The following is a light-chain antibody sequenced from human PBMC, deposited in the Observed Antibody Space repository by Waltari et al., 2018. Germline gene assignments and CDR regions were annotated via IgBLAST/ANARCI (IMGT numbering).Light chain of an antibody. V-gene: IGKV4-1*01. CDR3: QQYYSPPWT. CDR2: WAS. J-gene: IGKJ1*01. Sequence: DIVMTQSPDSLAVSLGERATINCKSSQSVLYTSNNKNYLAWYQQKQGQPPKLLFYWASARDSGVPDRFSGSGSGTDFTLTISGLQAEDVAVYYCQQYYSPPWTFGQGTQVEIK. CDR1: QSVLYTSNNKNY.